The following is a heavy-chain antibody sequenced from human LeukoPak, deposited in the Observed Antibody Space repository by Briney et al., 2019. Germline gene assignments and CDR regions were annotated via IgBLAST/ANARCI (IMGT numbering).Heavy chain of an antibody. J-gene: IGHJ4*02. CDR3: ARDGGSSSSY. D-gene: IGHD6-6*01. CDR2: IYYSGST. V-gene: IGHV4-39*07. Sequence: SETLSLTCTVSGGSISSSSYYWGWIRQPPGKGLEWIGSIYYSGSTYYNPSLKSRVTISVDTSKNQFSLKLSSVTAADTAVYYCARDGGSSSSYWGQGTLVTVSS. CDR1: GGSISSSSYY.